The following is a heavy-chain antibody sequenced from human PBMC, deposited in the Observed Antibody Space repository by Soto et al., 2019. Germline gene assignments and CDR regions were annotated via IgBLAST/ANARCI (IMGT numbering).Heavy chain of an antibody. Sequence: AAVKVSCKASGCTFTSYGISWVRQAPGQGLEWMGWISAYNGNTNYAQKLQGRVTMTTDTSTSTAYMELRSLRSDDTAVYYCARDRFQIAARPLGLDVWGQGTTVTVSS. CDR2: ISAYNGNT. CDR3: ARDRFQIAARPLGLDV. V-gene: IGHV1-18*04. CDR1: GCTFTSYG. D-gene: IGHD6-6*01. J-gene: IGHJ6*02.